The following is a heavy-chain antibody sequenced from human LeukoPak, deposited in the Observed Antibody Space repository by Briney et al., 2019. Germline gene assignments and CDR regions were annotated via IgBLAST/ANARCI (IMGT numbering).Heavy chain of an antibody. V-gene: IGHV4-34*01. D-gene: IGHD3-3*01. CDR1: GGSLCGYY. CDR2: INHSGST. J-gene: IGHJ5*02. CDR3: ARLRLYTSFGGVINNWFDP. Sequence: NPSETLSLTCAVYGGSLCGYYWSWIRQPPGKGLEWIAEINHSGSTNYNPSLKSRVTISVHTSKNQSSLKLSTVTAADTAVYYCARLRLYTSFGGVINNWFDPWGQGTLVTVSS.